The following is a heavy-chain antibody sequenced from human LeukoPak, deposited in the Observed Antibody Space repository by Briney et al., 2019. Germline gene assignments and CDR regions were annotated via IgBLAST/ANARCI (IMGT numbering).Heavy chain of an antibody. J-gene: IGHJ6*02. CDR1: DFTVSSNY. D-gene: IGHD2-2*01. CDR3: AKELPAGDYYYYGMDV. V-gene: IGHV3-53*05. Sequence: GGSLRLSCAASDFTVSSNYMSWVRQAPGKGLEWVSVIYRDGGTSYADSVKGRFTISRDNSKNTLYLQMNSLRAEDTAVCYCAKELPAGDYYYYGMDVWGQGTTVTVSS. CDR2: IYRDGGT.